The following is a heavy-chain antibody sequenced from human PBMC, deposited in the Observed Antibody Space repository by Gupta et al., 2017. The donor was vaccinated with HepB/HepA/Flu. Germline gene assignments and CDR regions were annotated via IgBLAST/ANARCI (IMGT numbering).Heavy chain of an antibody. CDR1: GGSFSGYY. CDR2: INHSGST. CDR3: ARDGNYGVRLYYNYMDV. J-gene: IGHJ6*03. D-gene: IGHD1-7*01. Sequence: QVQLQQWGAGLLMPSETLSLTCAVYGGSFSGYYWSWIRQPPGKGLEWIGEINHSGSTNYNPSLKSRVTISVDTSKNQFSLKLSSVTAADTAVYDCARDGNYGVRLYYNYMDVWGKGTTVTVSS. V-gene: IGHV4-34*01.